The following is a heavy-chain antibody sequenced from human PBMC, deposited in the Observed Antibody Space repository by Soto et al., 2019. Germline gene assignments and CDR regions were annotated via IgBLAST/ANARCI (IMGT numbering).Heavy chain of an antibody. Sequence: GASVKVSCKASGGTFSSYAISWVRQAPGQGLEWMGGIIPIFGTANYAQKFQGRVTITADESTSTAYMELSSLRSEDTAVYYCARAGVPVVAANEEDNWFDPWGQGTLVTVSS. D-gene: IGHD2-15*01. CDR1: GGTFSSYA. J-gene: IGHJ5*02. CDR3: ARAGVPVVAANEEDNWFDP. V-gene: IGHV1-69*13. CDR2: IIPIFGTA.